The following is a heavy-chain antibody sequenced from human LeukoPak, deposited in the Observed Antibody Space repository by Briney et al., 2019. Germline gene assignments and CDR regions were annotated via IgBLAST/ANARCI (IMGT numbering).Heavy chain of an antibody. J-gene: IGHJ4*02. D-gene: IGHD4-17*01. CDR2: IYYSGST. CDR3: ARGGPVTTIEYYFDY. Sequence: PSETLSLTCTVSGGSISSYYWSWIRQPPGKGLEWIGYIYYSGSTNYNPSLKSRVTISVDTSKNQFSLKLSSVTAADTAVYYCARGGPVTTIEYYFDYWGQGTLVTVSS. V-gene: IGHV4-59*01. CDR1: GGSISSYY.